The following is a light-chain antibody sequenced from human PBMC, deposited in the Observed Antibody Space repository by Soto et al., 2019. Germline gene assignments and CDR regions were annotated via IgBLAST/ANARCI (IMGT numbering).Light chain of an antibody. V-gene: IGLV2-11*01. Sequence: QSVLTQPRSVSGSPGQSVTISCTGTSSDVGAYIYVSWYQQHPGKAPKLLTYDVSKRPSGVPDRFSGSKSGNTASLTISGLQADDEADYYCCSYAGSYTWVFGGGTQLTVL. CDR1: SSDVGAYIY. CDR2: DVS. CDR3: CSYAGSYTWV. J-gene: IGLJ3*02.